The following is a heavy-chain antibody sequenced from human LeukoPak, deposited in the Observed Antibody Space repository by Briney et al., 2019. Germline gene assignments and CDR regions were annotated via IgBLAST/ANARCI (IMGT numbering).Heavy chain of an antibody. CDR1: GDSISSYY. CDR2: IYTSGST. J-gene: IGHJ4*02. CDR3: ARRGTIDSGRPWN. V-gene: IGHV4-4*07. Sequence: SETLSLTCTVSGDSISSYYWSWIRQPAGKGLEWIGRIYTSGSTNYNPSLKSRVTISVDTSKNQFSLKVSSVTAADTAVYYCARRGTIDSGRPWNWGQGTLVTVSS. D-gene: IGHD1-26*01.